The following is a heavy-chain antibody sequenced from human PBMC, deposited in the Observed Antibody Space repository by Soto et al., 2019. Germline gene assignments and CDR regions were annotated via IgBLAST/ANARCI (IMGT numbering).Heavy chain of an antibody. Sequence: PGESLKISCQGSGYSFTKFWISWVRQMPGQGLEWMGKIDPDDSHTDYSPSFQGHVTLSGDKSISSVYLEWSSLKATDSGTYYCARHGAVASDIEATGSDAFNVWGQGTVVTVS. J-gene: IGHJ3*01. CDR3: ARHGAVASDIEATGSDAFNV. CDR1: GYSFTKFW. D-gene: IGHD6-13*01. V-gene: IGHV5-10-1*01. CDR2: IDPDDSHT.